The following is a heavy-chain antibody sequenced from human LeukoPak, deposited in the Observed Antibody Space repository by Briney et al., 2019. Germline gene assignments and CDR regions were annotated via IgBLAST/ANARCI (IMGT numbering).Heavy chain of an antibody. D-gene: IGHD5-24*01. CDR1: GFTFSSYA. CDR2: INRDGSST. J-gene: IGHJ4*02. CDR3: ARDRDVNYCDY. Sequence: GGSLRLSCAASGFTFSSYAMSWVRQAPGKGLVWVSGINRDGSSTRYADSVKGRFTISRDNAKNTLYLQMNSLRAEDMAVYYCARDRDVNYCDYWGQGTLVTVSS. V-gene: IGHV3-74*01.